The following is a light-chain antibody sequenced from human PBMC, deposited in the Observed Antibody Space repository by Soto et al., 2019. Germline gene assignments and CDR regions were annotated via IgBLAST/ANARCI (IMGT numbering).Light chain of an antibody. CDR1: QSVDSTY. Sequence: IVLTQSPGTLSLSLWERGTLSCRASQSVDSTYLTWYQQKPGQAPRLLIYGASGRATGIPDRFSGSGSGTDFTLTISRLEPEDFAVYYCQYYDTFRTFGQGTKVDIK. V-gene: IGKV3-20*01. J-gene: IGKJ1*01. CDR3: QYYDTFRT. CDR2: GAS.